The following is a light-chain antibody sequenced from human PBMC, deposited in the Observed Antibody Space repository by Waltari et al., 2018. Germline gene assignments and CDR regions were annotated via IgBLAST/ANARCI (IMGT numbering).Light chain of an antibody. CDR3: CSYADSWTWV. CDR1: RSAVGRYDL. CDR2: EDN. V-gene: IGLV2-23*01. J-gene: IGLJ3*02. Sequence: QSALTQPASVSGSPGPSLPFSCPGIRSAVGRYDLASWYQQHPEKAPQVIIFEDNKRPSGVSDRFSGSKSGNTASLTISGLRAEDEADYYCCSYADSWTWVFGGGTKLTVL.